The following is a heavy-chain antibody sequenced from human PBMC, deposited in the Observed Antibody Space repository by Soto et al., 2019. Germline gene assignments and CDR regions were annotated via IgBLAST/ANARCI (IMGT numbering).Heavy chain of an antibody. J-gene: IGHJ4*02. D-gene: IGHD3-22*01. CDR3: ARNNGRENYYDSSGYWYYFDY. CDR2: IYHSGST. Sequence: SETLSLTCAVSGGSISSGGYSWSWIRQPPGKGLEWIAYIYHSGSTYYNPSLKSRVTISVDTSKNQFSLKLSSVTAADTAVFYCARNNGRENYYDSSGYWYYFDYWGQGTLVTVSS. CDR1: GGSISSGGYS. V-gene: IGHV4-30-2*01.